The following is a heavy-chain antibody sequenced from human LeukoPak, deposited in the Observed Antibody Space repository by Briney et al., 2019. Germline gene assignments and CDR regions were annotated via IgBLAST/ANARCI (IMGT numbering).Heavy chain of an antibody. Sequence: ASVKVSCKASGYTFTSYDINWVRQATGQGLEWMGWMNPNSGNTGYAQKFQGRVTITRNTSISTAYMELSSLRSEDTAVYYCARGLRYFDYFDYWGQGTLVTVSS. D-gene: IGHD3-9*01. CDR2: MNPNSGNT. CDR3: ARGLRYFDYFDY. J-gene: IGHJ4*02. CDR1: GYTFTSYD. V-gene: IGHV1-8*01.